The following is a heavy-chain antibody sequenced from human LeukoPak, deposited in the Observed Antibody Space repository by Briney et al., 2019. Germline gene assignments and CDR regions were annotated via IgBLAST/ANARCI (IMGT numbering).Heavy chain of an antibody. CDR1: GGSISSYY. D-gene: IGHD2-2*01. J-gene: IGHJ4*02. Sequence: SETLSLTCTVSGGSISSYYWSWIRQPPGKGLEWIGYIYYSGSSNYNPSLKSRVTISVDTSKNQFSLKLSSVTAADTAVYYCAKCRSLSPAAAINYWGQGTLVTVSS. CDR2: IYYSGSS. V-gene: IGHV4-59*01. CDR3: AKCRSLSPAAAINY.